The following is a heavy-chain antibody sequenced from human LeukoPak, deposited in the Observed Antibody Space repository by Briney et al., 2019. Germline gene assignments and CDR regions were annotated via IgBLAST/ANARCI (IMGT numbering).Heavy chain of an antibody. J-gene: IGHJ3*02. CDR3: ARVLIAYYYDSSGIDAFDI. V-gene: IGHV4-59*01. CDR2: IYYSGST. D-gene: IGHD3-22*01. Sequence: PSETLSLTCTVSGGSISSYYWSWIRQPPGKGLEGIGYIYYSGSTNYNPSLKSRVTISVDTSKNQFSLKLSSVTAADTAVYYCARVLIAYYYDSSGIDAFDIWGQGTMVTVSS. CDR1: GGSISSYY.